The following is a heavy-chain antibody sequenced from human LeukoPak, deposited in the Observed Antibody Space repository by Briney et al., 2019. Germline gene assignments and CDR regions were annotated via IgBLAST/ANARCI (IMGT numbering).Heavy chain of an antibody. D-gene: IGHD3-22*01. CDR2: ISYDGSNK. Sequence: GRSLRLSCAASGFTFSSYVMHWVRQAPGKGLEWVAVISYDGSNKYYADSVKGRFTISRDNSKNTLYLQMNSLRAEDTAVYYCAKVPPPPHGVIVVVRDDYYYGMDVWGQGTTVTVSS. CDR1: GFTFSSYV. V-gene: IGHV3-30*18. CDR3: AKVPPPPHGVIVVVRDDYYYGMDV. J-gene: IGHJ6*02.